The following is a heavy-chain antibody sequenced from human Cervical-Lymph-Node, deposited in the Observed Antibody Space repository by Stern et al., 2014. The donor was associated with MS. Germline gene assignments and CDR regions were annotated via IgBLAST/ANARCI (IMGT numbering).Heavy chain of an antibody. V-gene: IGHV3-30-3*01. CDR2: VSYDGTQR. CDR1: GFTFSTYA. D-gene: IGHD3-10*01. CDR3: ARGGRGVGLEY. J-gene: IGHJ4*02. Sequence: QLVQSGGGVVQPGRSLSLSCVASGFTFSTYAMHWVRQAPGKGLEWVCFVSYDGTQRNSTDSVKARFTISRDNSKNTLYLHMNSLRDEDTAVYFCARGGRGVGLEYWGQGALVTVSS.